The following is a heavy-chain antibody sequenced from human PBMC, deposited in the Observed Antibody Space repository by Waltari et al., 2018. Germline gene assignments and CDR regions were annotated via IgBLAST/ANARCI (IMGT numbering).Heavy chain of an antibody. D-gene: IGHD2-2*01. CDR2: FHSRGNT. Sequence: QVQLQESGPGLVEPSQTLSLTCSVSDDSISAGNYYWGWSRQSAGKGLEWIGRFHSRGNTEYSPSLNSRVTISRDTSNNRFSLKLTSVTATDTAVYYCAKSASCDVDPSCDVVANWGQGTLVTVSA. V-gene: IGHV4-61*02. CDR1: DDSISAGNYY. CDR3: AKSASCDVDPSCDVVAN. J-gene: IGHJ4*02.